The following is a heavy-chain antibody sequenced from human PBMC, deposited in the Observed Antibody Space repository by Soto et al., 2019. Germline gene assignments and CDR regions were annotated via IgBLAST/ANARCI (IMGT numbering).Heavy chain of an antibody. CDR1: GGTFSSYA. CDR3: ARLDVRFGGGVS. D-gene: IGHD3-16*01. V-gene: IGHV1-69*13. J-gene: IGHJ5*02. CDR2: IIPIFGTA. Sequence: ASVKVSCKASGGTFSSYAISWVRQAPGQGLEWMGGIIPIFGTANYAQKFQGRVTITADESTSTAYMELSSLRSEDTAVYYCARLDVRFGGGVSWGQGTLVTVSS.